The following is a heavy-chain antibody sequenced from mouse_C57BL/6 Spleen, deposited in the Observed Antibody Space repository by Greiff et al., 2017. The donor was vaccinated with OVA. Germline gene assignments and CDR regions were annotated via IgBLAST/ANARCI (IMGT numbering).Heavy chain of an antibody. CDR3: ARWGDYDGGFAY. CDR1: GYTFTSYW. J-gene: IGHJ3*01. CDR2: IDPSDSET. D-gene: IGHD2-4*01. V-gene: IGHV1-52*01. Sequence: QVQLQQPGAELVRPGSSVKLSCKASGYTFTSYWMHWVKQRPIQGLEWIGNIDPSDSETHYNQKFKDKATLTVDKSSSTAYMQLSSLTSEDSAVYYCARWGDYDGGFAYWGQGTLVTVSA.